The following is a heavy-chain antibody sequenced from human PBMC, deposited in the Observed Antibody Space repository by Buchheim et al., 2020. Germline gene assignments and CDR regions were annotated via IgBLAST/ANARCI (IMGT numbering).Heavy chain of an antibody. J-gene: IGHJ6*02. CDR3: ARDPRLYCSGGSCYSYYGMDV. CDR2: IWYDGSNK. D-gene: IGHD2-15*01. V-gene: IGHV3-33*01. CDR1: GFTFSSYG. Sequence: QVQLVESGGGVVQPGRSLRLSCAASGFTFSSYGMHWVRQAPGKGLEWVAVIWYDGSNKYYADSVKGRFTISRDNSKNTLYLQMNSLRAEDTAVYYWARDPRLYCSGGSCYSYYGMDVWGQGTT.